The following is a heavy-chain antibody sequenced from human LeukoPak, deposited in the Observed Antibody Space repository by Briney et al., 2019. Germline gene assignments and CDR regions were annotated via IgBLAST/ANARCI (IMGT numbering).Heavy chain of an antibody. Sequence: GGSLRLSCAASGFTFSTYWMSWVRQAPGKGLEWVANIKQDGSDKFYADSMKGRFTISRDNAKNSVYLQMDSLRVEDTAVYYCTRDYRGKDVWGRGTMVTVSS. CDR3: TRDYRGKDV. D-gene: IGHD3-16*02. CDR1: GFTFSTYW. CDR2: IKQDGSDK. V-gene: IGHV3-7*01. J-gene: IGHJ6*02.